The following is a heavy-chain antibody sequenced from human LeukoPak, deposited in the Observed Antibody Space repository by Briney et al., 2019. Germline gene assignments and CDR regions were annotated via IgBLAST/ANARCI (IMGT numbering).Heavy chain of an antibody. CDR3: MMSLTAHYYYGLDV. Sequence: KTGGSLRLSCAASGFIFSSYSMNWVRQAPGKGLEWVSSISGSSTYIYYADSLKGRFTISRDNAKNSLFLQMNSLRAEDTAVYHCMMSLTAHYYYGLDVWGHGTTATVSS. V-gene: IGHV3-21*01. CDR2: ISGSSTYI. J-gene: IGHJ6*02. CDR1: GFIFSSYS. D-gene: IGHD2-21*02.